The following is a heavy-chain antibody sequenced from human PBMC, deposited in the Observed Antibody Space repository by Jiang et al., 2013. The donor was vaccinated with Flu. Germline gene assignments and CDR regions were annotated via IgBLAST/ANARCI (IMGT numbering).Heavy chain of an antibody. J-gene: IGHJ3*02. D-gene: IGHD3-10*01. CDR3: ATAYVVQGFPSPYDAFDI. CDR1: GFTFSSYA. Sequence: PGRSLRLSCAASGFTFSSYAMHWVRQAPGKGLEWVAVISYDGSNKYYADSVKGRFTISRDNSKNTLYLQMSSLRSEDTAVYYCATAYVVQGFPSPYDAFDIWGQGTMVTVSS. CDR2: ISYDGSNK. V-gene: IGHV3-30-3*01.